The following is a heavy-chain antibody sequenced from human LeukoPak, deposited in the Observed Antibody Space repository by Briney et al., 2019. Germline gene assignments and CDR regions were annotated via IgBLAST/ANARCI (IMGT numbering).Heavy chain of an antibody. D-gene: IGHD5-24*01. CDR2: IYPGDSDT. Sequence: GESLKISCEGSGYTFSSYWIGWVRQMPGKGLEWMGVIYPGDSDTRYSPSFQGQVTISADKSISTAYLHWSSLKASDTAMYYCARSQGGSNYDYWGQGTLVTVSS. J-gene: IGHJ4*02. CDR3: ARSQGGSNYDY. V-gene: IGHV5-51*01. CDR1: GYTFSSYW.